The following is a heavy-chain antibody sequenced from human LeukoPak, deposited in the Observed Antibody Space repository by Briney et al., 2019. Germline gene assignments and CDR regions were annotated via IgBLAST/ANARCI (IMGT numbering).Heavy chain of an antibody. V-gene: IGHV1-2*02. J-gene: IGHJ6*03. CDR1: GYTFTGYY. CDR2: INPNSGGT. CDR3: ARVGYSSSWDPSFYYYYYMDV. D-gene: IGHD6-13*01. Sequence: ASVKVSCKASGYTFTGYYMHWVRQAPGQGLEWMGWINPNSGGTNYAQKFQGRVTMTRDTSISAAYMELSRLRSDDTAVYYCARVGYSSSWDPSFYYYYYMDVWGKGTTVTVSS.